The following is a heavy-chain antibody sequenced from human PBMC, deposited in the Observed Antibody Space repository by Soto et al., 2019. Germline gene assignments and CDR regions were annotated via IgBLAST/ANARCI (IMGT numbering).Heavy chain of an antibody. CDR1: GYTFTGYY. J-gene: IGHJ4*02. D-gene: IGHD6-19*01. CDR3: ARDMGIAVAGSFDY. CDR2: INPNSGGT. V-gene: IGHV1-2*02. Sequence: ASVKVSCKASGYTFTGYYMHWVRQAPGQGLEWMGWINPNSGGTNYAQKFQGRVTMTRDTSISTAYMELRRLRSDDTAVYYCARDMGIAVAGSFDYWGQGTLVTVSS.